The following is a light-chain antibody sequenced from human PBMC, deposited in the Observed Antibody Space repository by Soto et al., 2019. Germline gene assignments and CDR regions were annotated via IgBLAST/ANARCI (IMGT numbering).Light chain of an antibody. CDR1: QSVSSSY. CDR3: QQYGGSFRV. V-gene: IGKV3-20*01. Sequence: EIVLTQSPGTLSLSPGERATLSCRASQSVSSSYLAWYQQKPGQAPRLLIYGASSRATVIPDRFSGSGSGTDFTLTISRLEPEDFAVYYCQQYGGSFRVFGPGTKVDIK. J-gene: IGKJ3*01. CDR2: GAS.